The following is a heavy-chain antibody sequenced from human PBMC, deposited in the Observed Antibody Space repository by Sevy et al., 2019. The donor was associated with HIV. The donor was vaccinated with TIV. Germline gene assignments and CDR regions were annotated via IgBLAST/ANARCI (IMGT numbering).Heavy chain of an antibody. CDR1: GYTFTDYY. J-gene: IGHJ3*01. CDR3: AKLLIVVDDGFDV. CDR2: INPNTDAT. V-gene: IGHV1-2*02. Sequence: ASVKVSCKASGYTFTDYYLHWLRQAPGQGLEWMGWINPNTDATNYAQKFKGRVTMTRDTSMSTAFMDLTRLRSDDTDDYYCAKLLIVVDDGFDVWGQGTMVTVSS. D-gene: IGHD3-22*01.